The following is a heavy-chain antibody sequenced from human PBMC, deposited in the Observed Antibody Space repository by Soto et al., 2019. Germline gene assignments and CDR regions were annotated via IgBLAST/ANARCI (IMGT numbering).Heavy chain of an antibody. CDR3: ASSLLVGYGLEGERD. V-gene: IGHV1-18*01. CDR1: GYTFTSYG. CDR2: ISADNGNT. Sequence: QVQLVQSGAEVKKPGASVKVSCKASGYTFTSYGISWVRQAPGQGLEWMGWISADNGNTNYAQKLQGRVTKTTDTSTSTAYMELRSLRSDDTAVYYCASSLLVGYGLEGERDWGQGTLVTVSS. J-gene: IGHJ4*02. D-gene: IGHD5-18*01.